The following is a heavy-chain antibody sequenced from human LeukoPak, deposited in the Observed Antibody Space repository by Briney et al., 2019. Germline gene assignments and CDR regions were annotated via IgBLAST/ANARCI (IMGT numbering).Heavy chain of an antibody. CDR1: GGSISSGSYY. D-gene: IGHD1-26*01. Sequence: SETLSLTCTVSGGSISSGSYYWSWIRQPPGKGLEWIGYIYYSGSTNYNPSLKSRVTISVDTSKNQFSLKLSSVTAADTAVYYCARQGGSYYVDYWGQGTLVTVSS. CDR2: IYYSGST. V-gene: IGHV4-61*01. J-gene: IGHJ4*02. CDR3: ARQGGSYYVDY.